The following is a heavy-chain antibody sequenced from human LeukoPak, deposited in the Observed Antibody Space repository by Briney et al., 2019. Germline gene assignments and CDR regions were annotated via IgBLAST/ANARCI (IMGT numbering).Heavy chain of an antibody. CDR3: ARGRERITMIVVVITTAPRGYYMDV. CDR2: INPSGGST. V-gene: IGHV1-46*01. D-gene: IGHD3-22*01. Sequence: ASVKVSCKASGYTFTSYYMHWVRQAPRQGLEWMGIINPSGGSTSYAQKFQGRVTVTRDMSTSTDYMELSSLRSEDTAVYYCARGRERITMIVVVITTAPRGYYMDVWGKGTTVTISS. J-gene: IGHJ6*03. CDR1: GYTFTSYY.